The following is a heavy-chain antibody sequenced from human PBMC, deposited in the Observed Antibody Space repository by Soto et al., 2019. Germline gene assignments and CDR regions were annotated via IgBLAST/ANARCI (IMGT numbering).Heavy chain of an antibody. V-gene: IGHV3-48*03. CDR1: GFTFRSCE. J-gene: IGHJ4*02. CDR3: VRDLHEPLPADVLRVTK. Sequence: GGSLRLSCAASGFTFRSCEMHWVRQPPGKGLQWISYISADGSGTYYADSVGGRFTISRDNARNSLSLQMNSLRADDTAIYYCVRDLHEPLPADVLRVTKWGQGTQVTASS. D-gene: IGHD3-3*01. CDR2: ISADGSGT.